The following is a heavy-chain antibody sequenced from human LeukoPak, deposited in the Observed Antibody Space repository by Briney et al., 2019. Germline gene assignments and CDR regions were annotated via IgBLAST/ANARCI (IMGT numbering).Heavy chain of an antibody. D-gene: IGHD3-10*01. CDR1: GDSIISTNYY. CDR2: VYYSGST. CDR3: ARHSFYDGTFDP. J-gene: IGHJ5*02. Sequence: SETLSLTCTVSGDSIISTNYYWGWIRQPPGKGLEWIGSVYYSGSTYYNPSLKSRLTILVDTSKIQFSLKLSSVTAADTAVYYCARHSFYDGTFDPWGQGTLVTVSS. V-gene: IGHV4-39*01.